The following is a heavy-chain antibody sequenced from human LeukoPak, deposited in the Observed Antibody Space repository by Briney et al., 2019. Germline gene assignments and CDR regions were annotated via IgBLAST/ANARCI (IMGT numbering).Heavy chain of an antibody. CDR3: ARRAGAYSHPYDY. D-gene: IGHD4/OR15-4a*01. Sequence: GGSLRLSCTVSGFTFSSNSMSWVRQAPGKGLEWVSFIYSDNTYYSDSVKGRFTISRDNSKNTLYLQMNSLRAEDTAVYYCARRAGAYSHPYDYWGQGILVTVSS. V-gene: IGHV3-53*01. J-gene: IGHJ4*02. CDR2: IYSDNT. CDR1: GFTFSSNS.